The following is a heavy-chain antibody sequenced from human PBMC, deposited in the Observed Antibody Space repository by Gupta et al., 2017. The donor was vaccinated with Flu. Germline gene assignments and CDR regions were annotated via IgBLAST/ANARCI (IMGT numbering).Heavy chain of an antibody. CDR3: ARGYSYGGRFDY. J-gene: IGHJ4*02. CDR1: SISSYC. V-gene: IGHV4-59*08. CDR2: IYYSGST. Sequence: SISSYCWSWIRQPPGKGLEWIGYIYYSGSTNYNPSLKSRVTISVDTSKNQFSLKLSSVTAADTAVYYCARGYSYGGRFDYWGQGTLVTVSS. D-gene: IGHD5-18*01.